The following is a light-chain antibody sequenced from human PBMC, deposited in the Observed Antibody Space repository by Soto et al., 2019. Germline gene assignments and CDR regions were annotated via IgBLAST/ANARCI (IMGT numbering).Light chain of an antibody. V-gene: IGLV1-40*01. CDR2: GNS. Sequence: QSVLTQPPSVSGAPGQRVTISCTGSSSNIGAGYYVHWYQQLPGTAPKLLIYGNSNRPSGVPDRFSGSKSGTSASLAITGLQAEDEADYYCQSYASSLSALFGGGTKLTVL. CDR1: SSNIGAGYY. CDR3: QSYASSLSAL. J-gene: IGLJ3*02.